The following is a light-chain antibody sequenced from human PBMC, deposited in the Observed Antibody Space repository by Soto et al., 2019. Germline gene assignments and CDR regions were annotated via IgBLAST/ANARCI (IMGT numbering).Light chain of an antibody. CDR2: DDD. CDR1: SSNIGGNS. J-gene: IGLJ1*01. Sequence: QSVLTQPPSVSAAPGQKVTISCSGSSSNIGGNSISWYQQLPGTAPKLLIYDDDKRPSGIPDRFSGSKSGTSATLGITGFRTGDEADYYCGSWDSSLSAYVFXTGTKVTVL. V-gene: IGLV1-51*01. CDR3: GSWDSSLSAYV.